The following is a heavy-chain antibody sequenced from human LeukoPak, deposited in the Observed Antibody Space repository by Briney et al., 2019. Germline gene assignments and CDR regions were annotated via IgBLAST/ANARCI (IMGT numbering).Heavy chain of an antibody. D-gene: IGHD2-21*01. CDR2: VYMNGHS. CDR1: GGSITSGSYY. CDR3: ARGSCGVNCPKFNWLDT. V-gene: IGHV4-61*02. J-gene: IGHJ5*02. Sequence: KASETLSLTCTVSGGSITSGSYYWTWIRQSAGGGLEWIGRVYMNGHSNSNPSLESRVTISVDTSNNQFSLNLASVTAADTARYFCARGSCGVNCPKFNWLDTWGQGILVTVSS.